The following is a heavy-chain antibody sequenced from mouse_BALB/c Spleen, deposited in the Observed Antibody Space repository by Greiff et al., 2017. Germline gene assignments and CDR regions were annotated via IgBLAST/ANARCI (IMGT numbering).Heavy chain of an antibody. Sequence: EVMLVESGGGLVQPGGSRKLSCAASGFTFSSFGMHWVRQAPEKGLEWVAYISSGSSTIYYADTVKGRFTISRDNPKNTLFLQMTSLRSEDTAMYYCARWPRSGYVDYAMDYWGQGTSVTVSS. J-gene: IGHJ4*01. CDR3: ARWPRSGYVDYAMDY. D-gene: IGHD3-1*01. CDR1: GFTFSSFG. V-gene: IGHV5-17*02. CDR2: ISSGSSTI.